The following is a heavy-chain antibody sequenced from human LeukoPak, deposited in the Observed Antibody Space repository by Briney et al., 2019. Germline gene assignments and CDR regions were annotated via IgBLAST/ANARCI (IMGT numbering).Heavy chain of an antibody. J-gene: IGHJ4*02. CDR3: ARAVKGIAAAVTPFDY. Sequence: SGTLSLTCAVSGGSISSSNWWSWVRQPPGKGLEWIGEIYHSGSINYNPSLKSRVTISVDKSKNQFSLKLSSVTAADTAVYYCARAVKGIAAAVTPFDYWGQGTLVTVSS. D-gene: IGHD6-13*01. CDR1: GGSISSSNW. CDR2: IYHSGSI. V-gene: IGHV4-4*02.